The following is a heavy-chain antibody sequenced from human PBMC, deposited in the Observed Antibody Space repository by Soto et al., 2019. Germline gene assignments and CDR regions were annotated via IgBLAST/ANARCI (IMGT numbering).Heavy chain of an antibody. J-gene: IGHJ4*02. D-gene: IGHD6-19*01. Sequence: QVQLVESGGGVVQPEKSLRLSCAASDFTFSNYGMHWARQVPGKGLEWVAVIWYDGNNKYYADSVKGRFTISRDNSENTLYLQMNSLRAEDTAVYYCARASSSGWFYFDYWGQGTLVTVSS. CDR1: DFTFSNYG. V-gene: IGHV3-33*01. CDR2: IWYDGNNK. CDR3: ARASSSGWFYFDY.